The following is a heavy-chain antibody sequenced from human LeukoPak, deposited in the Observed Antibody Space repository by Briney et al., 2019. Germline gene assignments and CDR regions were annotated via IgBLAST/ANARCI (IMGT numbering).Heavy chain of an antibody. CDR2: ISGSSSYI. V-gene: IGHV3-11*06. CDR1: GFTFSDYY. CDR3: ARIILGSGLLKDY. Sequence: PGGSLRLSCAASGFTFSDYYMSWIRQAPGKGLEWVSSISGSSSYIYYAGSVRGRFTISRDNAKNSLYLQMNSLRAEDTAVYYCARIILGSGLLKDYWGQGTLVTVSS. J-gene: IGHJ4*02. D-gene: IGHD3-22*01.